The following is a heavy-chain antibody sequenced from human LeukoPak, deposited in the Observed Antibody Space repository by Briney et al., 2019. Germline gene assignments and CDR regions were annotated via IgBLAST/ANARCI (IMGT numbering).Heavy chain of an antibody. J-gene: IGHJ4*02. CDR2: IGSSGSVI. V-gene: IGHV3-11*04. D-gene: IGHD3-9*01. CDR3: ARDAPEYDILTGYPLDY. Sequence: PGGSLRLSCAASGFTFSDYYMSWIRQAPGKGLEWISYIGSSGSVIYYADSVRGRFTISRDNAENSLFLQMNSLRAEDTAVYYCARDAPEYDILTGYPLDYWGQGTLVTVSS. CDR1: GFTFSDYY.